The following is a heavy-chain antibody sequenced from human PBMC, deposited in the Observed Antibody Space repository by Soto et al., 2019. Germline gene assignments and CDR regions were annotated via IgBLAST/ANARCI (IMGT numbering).Heavy chain of an antibody. J-gene: IGHJ4*02. V-gene: IGHV1-46*01. CDR1: GYTLTSYY. D-gene: IGHD2-15*01. CDR3: VALCPSDVVEPGVHIDY. Sequence: ASVKVSCKASGYTLTSYYMHWVRQAPGQGLEWMGIINPSRGSTSYAQKFQGRVTMTRDTSTSTAYMELSSLRSEDAAVYYCVALCPSDVVEPGVHIDYWGQGTQVTVSS. CDR2: INPSRGST.